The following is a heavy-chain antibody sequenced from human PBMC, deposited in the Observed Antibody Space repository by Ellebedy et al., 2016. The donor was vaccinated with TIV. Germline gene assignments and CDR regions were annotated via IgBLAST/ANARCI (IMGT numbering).Heavy chain of an antibody. CDR2: IKQDGSEK. CDR3: AREARGYGGLLTDY. CDR1: GFTFSSYW. D-gene: IGHD4-23*01. Sequence: GGSLRLXCAASGFTFSSYWMSWVRQAPGKGLEWVANIKQDGSEKYYVDSVKGRFTISRDNAKNSLYLQMNSLRAEDTAVYYCAREARGYGGLLTDYWGQGTLVTVSS. V-gene: IGHV3-7*01. J-gene: IGHJ4*02.